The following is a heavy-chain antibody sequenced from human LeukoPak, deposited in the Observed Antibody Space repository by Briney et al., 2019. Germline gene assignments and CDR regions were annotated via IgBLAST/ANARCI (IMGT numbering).Heavy chain of an antibody. CDR2: INPSGGST. CDR1: GYTFTSYN. J-gene: IGHJ4*02. CDR3: ARGGRLRLGELSLYAGEFDY. V-gene: IGHV1-46*01. Sequence: GASVKVSCKASGYTFTSYNMHWVRQAPGQGLEWMGIINPSGGSTSYAQKFQGRVTMTRDMTTSTVYMELSSLRSEDTAVYYCARGGRLRLGELSLYAGEFDYWGQGTLVTVSS. D-gene: IGHD3-16*02.